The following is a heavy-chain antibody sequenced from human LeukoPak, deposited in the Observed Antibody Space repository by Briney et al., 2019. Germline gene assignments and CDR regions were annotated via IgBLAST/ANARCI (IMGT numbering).Heavy chain of an antibody. CDR2: ISAYNGNT. CDR1: DYTFTSYG. CDR3: AREVGITIFGVVILVGFDP. V-gene: IGHV1-18*01. Sequence: ASVKVSCKASDYTFTSYGISWVRQAPGQGLEWMGWISAYNGNTNYAQKLQGRVTMTTDTSTSTAYMELRSLRSDDTAVYYCAREVGITIFGVVILVGFDPWGQGTLVTVSS. D-gene: IGHD3-3*01. J-gene: IGHJ5*02.